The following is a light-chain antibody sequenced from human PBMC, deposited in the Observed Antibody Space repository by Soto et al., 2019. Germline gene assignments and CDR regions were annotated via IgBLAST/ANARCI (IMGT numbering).Light chain of an antibody. Sequence: QSALTQPASVSGSPGQSITISCTGTGSDVGGYNYVSWYQQHPGKAPKLMIYEVSNRPSGVSNRFSGSKSGNTASLTISGLQAEDEADYYCSSYPSSSSLKWVFGGGTKVTVL. J-gene: IGLJ3*02. CDR1: GSDVGGYNY. CDR3: SSYPSSSSLKWV. CDR2: EVS. V-gene: IGLV2-14*01.